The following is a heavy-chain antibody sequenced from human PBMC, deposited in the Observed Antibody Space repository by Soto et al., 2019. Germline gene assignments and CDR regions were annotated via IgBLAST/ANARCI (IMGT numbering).Heavy chain of an antibody. CDR1: GLIFSTYT. Sequence: GGSLRLSCSASGLIFSTYTMLWVRQAPGKGLEYVSAINTGAATSYVDSVRGRFTISRDNSKNTLYLQMSSLRPEDTAVYYCVTGYSSGWYEIYWGQGTLVTVSS. CDR2: INTGAAT. J-gene: IGHJ4*02. D-gene: IGHD6-19*01. CDR3: VTGYSSGWYEIY. V-gene: IGHV3-64D*06.